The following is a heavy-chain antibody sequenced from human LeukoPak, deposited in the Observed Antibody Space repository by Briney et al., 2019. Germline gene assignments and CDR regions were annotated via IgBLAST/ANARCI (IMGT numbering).Heavy chain of an antibody. CDR1: GGTLGSHT. CDR3: ASLYYDNSGYFSWLDP. V-gene: IGHV1-69*02. CDR2: VIPVLGMA. D-gene: IGHD3-22*01. J-gene: IGHJ5*02. Sequence: GASVKVSCKASGGTLGSHTISWVRQAPGQGLEWVGRVIPVLGMATHAQSFQGRVTITADKSTSTAYMELGSLRSEDTAVYYCASLYYDNSGYFSWLDPWGQGTLVTVSS.